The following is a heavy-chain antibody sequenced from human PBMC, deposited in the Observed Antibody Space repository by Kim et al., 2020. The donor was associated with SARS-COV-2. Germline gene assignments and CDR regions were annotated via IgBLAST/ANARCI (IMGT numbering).Heavy chain of an antibody. CDR2: IIPIFGTA. D-gene: IGHD3-9*01. J-gene: IGHJ6*02. CDR3: ARCLGHILTGYYYYYYGMDV. Sequence: SVKVSCKASGGTFSSYAISWVRQAPGQGLEWMGGIIPIFGTANYAQKFQGRVTITADKSTSTAYMELSSLRSEDTAVYYCARCLGHILTGYYYYYYGMDVWGQGTTVTVSS. V-gene: IGHV1-69*06. CDR1: GGTFSSYA.